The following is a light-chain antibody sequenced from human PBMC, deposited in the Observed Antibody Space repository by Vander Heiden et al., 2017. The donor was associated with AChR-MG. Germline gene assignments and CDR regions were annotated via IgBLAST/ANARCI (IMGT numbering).Light chain of an antibody. V-gene: IGLV2-14*03. CDR2: DVS. J-gene: IGLJ2*01. CDR3: SSYTSSLVV. Sequence: QSALTQPASVSGSPGQSITISCTGTSSDVGGYNYVSWYQQQIFKAPKLMIYDVSNRPSGVSNRFSGSKSGNTASLTISGLQAEDEADDYCSSYTSSLVVFGGGTKLTVL. CDR1: SSDVGGYNY.